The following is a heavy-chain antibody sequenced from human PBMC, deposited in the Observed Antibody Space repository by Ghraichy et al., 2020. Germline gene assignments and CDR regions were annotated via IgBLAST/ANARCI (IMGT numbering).Heavy chain of an antibody. J-gene: IGHJ5*02. V-gene: IGHV4-39*01. CDR3: ARQTHYDILTGNNWFDP. Sequence: SETLSLTCTVSGGSISSSSYYWGWIRQPPGKGLEWIGSIYYSGSTYYNPSLKSRVTISVDTSKNQFSLKLSSVTAADTAVYYCARQTHYDILTGNNWFDPWGQGTLVTVSS. D-gene: IGHD3-9*01. CDR1: GGSISSSSYY. CDR2: IYYSGST.